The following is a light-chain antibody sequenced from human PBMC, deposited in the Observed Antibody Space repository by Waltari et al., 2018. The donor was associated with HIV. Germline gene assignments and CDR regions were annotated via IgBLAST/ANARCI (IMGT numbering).Light chain of an antibody. V-gene: IGKV1-27*01. J-gene: IGKJ4*01. CDR1: QAISNQ. Sequence: DIQMTQSPSSLSAFVGDRVTITCRASQAISNQLAWYQHKAGKVPKLLIYAASTLQSGVPSRFNGSGSGTDFTLTITNLQPEDIATYYCQKFNSAPLTLGGGTKVEIK. CDR2: AAS. CDR3: QKFNSAPLT.